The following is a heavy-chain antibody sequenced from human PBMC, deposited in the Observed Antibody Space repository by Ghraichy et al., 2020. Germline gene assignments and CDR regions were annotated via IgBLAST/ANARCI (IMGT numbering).Heavy chain of an antibody. CDR1: GGSISSYY. J-gene: IGHJ6*02. Sequence: SETLSLTCTVSGGSISSYYWSWIRQPPGKGLEWIGYIYYSGSTNYNPSLKSRVTISVDTSKNQFSLKLSSVTAADTAVYYCARGVQWGIAVAGTRYYGMDVWGQGTTVTVS. D-gene: IGHD6-19*01. CDR3: ARGVQWGIAVAGTRYYGMDV. V-gene: IGHV4-59*01. CDR2: IYYSGST.